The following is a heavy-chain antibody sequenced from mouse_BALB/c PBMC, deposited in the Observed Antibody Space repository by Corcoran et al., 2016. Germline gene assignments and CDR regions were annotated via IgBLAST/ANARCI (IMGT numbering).Heavy chain of an antibody. CDR1: GYTFTSYD. CDR2: IYPGDGST. D-gene: IGHD3-1*01. J-gene: IGHJ4*01. Sequence: QVQLQQSGPELVKPGALVKISCKASGYTFTSYDINWVKQRPGQGLEWIGWIYPGDGSTKYNEKFKGKATLTADNSSSTAYLQLRRLTSENSAVYFFARAARAAMDYWGQGTSVTVSS. V-gene: IGHV1S56*01. CDR3: ARAARAAMDY.